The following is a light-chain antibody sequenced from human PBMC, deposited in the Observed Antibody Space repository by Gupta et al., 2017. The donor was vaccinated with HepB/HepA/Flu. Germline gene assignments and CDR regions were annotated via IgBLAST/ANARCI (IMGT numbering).Light chain of an antibody. Sequence: VLTQSPDTLSLSPGERATLSCRASQSVNNYLAWYQHKPGQAPRLLIYDASNRATGIPARFSGSGSGTDFTLTISSREPEDFAVYYCQQRQDWPPVTFGQGTRMEIK. V-gene: IGKV3-11*01. J-gene: IGKJ5*01. CDR2: DAS. CDR3: QQRQDWPPVT. CDR1: QSVNNY.